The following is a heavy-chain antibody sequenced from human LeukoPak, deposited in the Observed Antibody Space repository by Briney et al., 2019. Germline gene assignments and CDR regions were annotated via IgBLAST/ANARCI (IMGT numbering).Heavy chain of an antibody. V-gene: IGHV4-59*08. CDR3: ARRSPDSSGYYSVDY. CDR2: ISDSGST. CDR1: GASISDYN. J-gene: IGHJ4*02. D-gene: IGHD3-22*01. Sequence: SETLSLTCTVSGASISDYNLSWIRQPPGKGLEWIGYISDSGSTNYNPSLKSRVTISADTSKNQFSLKLSSVTAADTAVYYCARRSPDSSGYYSVDYWGQGTLVTVSS.